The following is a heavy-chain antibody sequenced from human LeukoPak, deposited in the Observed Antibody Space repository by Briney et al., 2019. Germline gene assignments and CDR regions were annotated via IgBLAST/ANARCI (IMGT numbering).Heavy chain of an antibody. CDR1: GGSISSYY. CDR2: IYYSGST. CDR3: ARDGSGYSYGYWFDP. Sequence: SETLSLTCTVSGGSISSYYWSWIRQPPGKGLEWIGYIYYSGSTNSNPSLKSRVTISVDTSKNQFSLKLSSVTAADTAVYYCARDGSGYSYGYWFDPWGQGTLVTVSS. V-gene: IGHV4-59*01. J-gene: IGHJ5*02. D-gene: IGHD5-18*01.